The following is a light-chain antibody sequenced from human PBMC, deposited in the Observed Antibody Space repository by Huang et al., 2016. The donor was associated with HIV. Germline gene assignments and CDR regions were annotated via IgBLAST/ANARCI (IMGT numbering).Light chain of an antibody. Sequence: EIMLTQSPITLSVSPGERAVLSCRASQHIGTDLAGYQQRPGQAPRLLIYDSFTMAIGVPSRFSGSGSGADFTLSISGLQSEDFAVYYCQQYDDWPRTFGQGTKLEI. J-gene: IGKJ1*01. CDR2: DSF. V-gene: IGKV3-15*01. CDR3: QQYDDWPRT. CDR1: QHIGTD.